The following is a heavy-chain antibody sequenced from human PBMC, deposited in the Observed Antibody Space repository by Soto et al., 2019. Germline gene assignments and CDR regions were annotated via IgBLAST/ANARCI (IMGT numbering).Heavy chain of an antibody. CDR2: ISSSSSYI. V-gene: IGHV3-21*01. J-gene: IGHJ6*02. Sequence: GGSLRLSCAASGFTFGSYSMNWVRQAPGKGLEWVSSISSSSSYIYYADSVKGRFTISRDNAKNSLYLQMNSLRAEDTAVYYCARVFSITIFGVVTVMDVWGQGTTVTVSS. D-gene: IGHD3-3*01. CDR3: ARVFSITIFGVVTVMDV. CDR1: GFTFGSYS.